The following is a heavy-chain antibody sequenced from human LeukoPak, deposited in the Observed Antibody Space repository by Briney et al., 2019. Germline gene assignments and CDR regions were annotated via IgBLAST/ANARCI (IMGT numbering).Heavy chain of an antibody. J-gene: IGHJ5*02. CDR2: IYYSGST. CDR1: GGSISSSSYY. V-gene: IGHV4-39*02. Sequence: SETLSLTCTVSGGSISSSSYYWGWIRQPPGKGLEWIGSIYYSGSTYYNPSLKSRVTISVDTSKNQFSLKLSSVTAADTAVYYCARDSGDWFDPWGQGTLVTVSS. CDR3: ARDSGDWFDP.